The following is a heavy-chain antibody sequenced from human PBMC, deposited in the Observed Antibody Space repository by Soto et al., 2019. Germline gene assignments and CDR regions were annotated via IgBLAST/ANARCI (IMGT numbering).Heavy chain of an antibody. Sequence: QVLLQESGPGLVQPSGTLSLSCAVSGVSISSNYYWGWVRQSPGKGLEWLGDISHIGSVNYSPSLRSRVTISMDRSANQFSLKLNSVTAADTAVYYCVRSFGWYAIDYWGQGTLVIVSS. V-gene: IGHV4-4*02. J-gene: IGHJ4*02. CDR2: ISHIGSV. CDR3: VRSFGWYAIDY. CDR1: GVSISSNYY. D-gene: IGHD6-19*01.